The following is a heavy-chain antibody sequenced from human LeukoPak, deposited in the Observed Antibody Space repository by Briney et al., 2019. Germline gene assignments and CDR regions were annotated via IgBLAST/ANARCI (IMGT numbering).Heavy chain of an antibody. CDR3: AGSANWGLAVVDY. V-gene: IGHV4-30-2*01. Sequence: SQTLSLTCTVSGGSISSGGYYWSWIRQPPGKGLEWIGYIYHSGSTYYNPSLKSRVTISVDTSKNQFSLKLSSVTAADTAVYYCAGSANWGLAVVDYWGQGTLVTVSS. CDR1: GGSISSGGYY. J-gene: IGHJ4*02. CDR2: IYHSGST. D-gene: IGHD7-27*01.